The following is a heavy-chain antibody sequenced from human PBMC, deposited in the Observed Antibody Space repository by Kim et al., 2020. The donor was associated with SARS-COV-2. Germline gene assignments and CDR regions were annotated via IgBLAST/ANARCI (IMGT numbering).Heavy chain of an antibody. D-gene: IGHD3-3*01. J-gene: IGHJ3*02. Sequence: SETLSLTCTVSGGSISSSSYYWGWIRQPPGKGLEWIGSIYYSGSTYYNPSLKSRVTISVDTSKNQFSLKLSSVTAADTAVYYCARRAHTYYDFWSGYSPEGDAFDIWGQGTMVTVSS. V-gene: IGHV4-39*01. CDR3: ARRAHTYYDFWSGYSPEGDAFDI. CDR1: GGSISSSSYY. CDR2: IYYSGST.